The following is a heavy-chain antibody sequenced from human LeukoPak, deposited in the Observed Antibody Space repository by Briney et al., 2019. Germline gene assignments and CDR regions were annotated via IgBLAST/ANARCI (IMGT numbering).Heavy chain of an antibody. CDR2: INSGGSAA. V-gene: IGHV3-74*01. J-gene: IGHJ3*02. CDR3: ARGHQMAFDI. CDR1: GFTFSSTYG. D-gene: IGHD2-2*01. Sequence: PGGSLRLSCAASGFTFSSTYGIHWVRQAPGMGLVWVSRINSGGSAASYADYVKGRFTISRDSAKNTVYLQMNSLRAEDTAVYYCARGHQMAFDIWGQGTMVTVSS.